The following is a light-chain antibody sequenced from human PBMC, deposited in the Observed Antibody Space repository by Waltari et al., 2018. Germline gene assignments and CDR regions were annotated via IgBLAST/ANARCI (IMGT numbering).Light chain of an antibody. CDR3: QHYNDYPWT. V-gene: IGKV1-16*01. CDR2: LAS. Sequence: DIQMTQSPSSVSASVGDTVTITCRASQGIATNLAWFQQKPGQAPKPLIYLASSLQSGIPSRFRGSGSGTYFTLTINSLQPEDSATYYCQHYNDYPWTFGQGTKVEI. J-gene: IGKJ1*01. CDR1: QGIATN.